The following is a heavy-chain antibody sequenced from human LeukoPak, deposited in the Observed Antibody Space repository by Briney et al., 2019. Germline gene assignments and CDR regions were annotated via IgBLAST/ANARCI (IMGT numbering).Heavy chain of an antibody. D-gene: IGHD4-17*01. Sequence: SETLSLTCTVSGGSISSGSYYWSWIRQPAGKGLEWIGRIYTSGSTNYNPSLKSRVTLSVDTSKNQFSLKLSSVTAADTAVYYCARSLVYDYGNFDYWGQGTLVTVSS. CDR2: IYTSGST. J-gene: IGHJ4*02. CDR1: GGSISSGSYY. V-gene: IGHV4-61*02. CDR3: ARSLVYDYGNFDY.